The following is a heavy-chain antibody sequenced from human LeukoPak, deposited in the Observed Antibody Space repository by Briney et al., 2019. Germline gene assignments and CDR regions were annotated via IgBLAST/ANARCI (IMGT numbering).Heavy chain of an antibody. CDR2: INHSGST. CDR3: ARVGPMDV. V-gene: IGHV4-34*01. CDR1: GGSFSGYY. Sequence: PSETPSLTCAVYGGSFSGYYWSWIRQPPGKGLEWIGEINHSGSTNYNPSLKSRVTISVDTSKSQFSLKLSSVTAADTAVYYCARVGPMDVWGQGTTVTVAS. J-gene: IGHJ6*02.